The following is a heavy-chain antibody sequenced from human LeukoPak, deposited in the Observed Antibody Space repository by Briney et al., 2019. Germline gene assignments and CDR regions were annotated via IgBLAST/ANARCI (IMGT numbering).Heavy chain of an antibody. CDR2: ISGSGGST. J-gene: IGHJ4*02. V-gene: IGHV3-23*01. D-gene: IGHD3-22*01. CDR3: AKETLLFYDYYDSSGYFGSLDY. CDR1: GFTFSSYA. Sequence: GGSLRLSCAASGFTFSSYAMSWVRQAPGKGLEWVSAISGSGGSTYYADSVKGRFTISRDNSKNTLYLQMNSLRAEDTAVYYCAKETLLFYDYYDSSGYFGSLDYWGQGTLVTVSS.